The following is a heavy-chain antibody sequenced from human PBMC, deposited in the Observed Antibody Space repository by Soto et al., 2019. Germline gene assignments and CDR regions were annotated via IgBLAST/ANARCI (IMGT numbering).Heavy chain of an antibody. CDR1: GGTFSSYA. V-gene: IGHV1-69*13. D-gene: IGHD3-3*01. CDR2: IIPIFGTA. Sequence: SVKVSCKASGGTFSSYAISWVRQATGQGLEWMGGIIPIFGTANYAQKFQGRVTITADESKNTLYLQMNSLRAEDTAVYYCAKDHDFWSGYRYYGMDVWGQGTTVTVSS. CDR3: AKDHDFWSGYRYYGMDV. J-gene: IGHJ6*02.